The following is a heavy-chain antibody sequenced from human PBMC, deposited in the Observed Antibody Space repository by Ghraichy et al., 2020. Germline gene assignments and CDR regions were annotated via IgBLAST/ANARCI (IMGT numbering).Heavy chain of an antibody. J-gene: IGHJ4*02. Sequence: ASVKVSCKASGYTFTSYAMHWVRQAPGQRLEWMGWINAGNGNTKYSQKFQGRVTITRDTSASTAYMELSSLRSEDTAVYYCARDRFVSRSGSYYTFYYWGQGTLVTVSS. CDR1: GYTFTSYA. CDR3: ARDRFVSRSGSYYTFYY. CDR2: INAGNGNT. V-gene: IGHV1-3*01. D-gene: IGHD3-10*01.